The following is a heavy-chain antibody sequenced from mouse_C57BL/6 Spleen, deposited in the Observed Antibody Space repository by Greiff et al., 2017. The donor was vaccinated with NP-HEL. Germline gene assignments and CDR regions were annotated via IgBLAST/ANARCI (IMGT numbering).Heavy chain of an antibody. CDR3: ARSYYSNIMDY. Sequence: EVMLVESGGGLVKPGGSLKLSCAASGFTFSSYAMSWVRQTPEKRLEWVATISDGGSYTYYPDNVKGRFTISRDNAKNNLYLQMSHLKSEDTAMYYCARSYYSNIMDYWGQGTSVTVSS. J-gene: IGHJ4*01. CDR2: ISDGGSYT. CDR1: GFTFSSYA. D-gene: IGHD2-5*01. V-gene: IGHV5-4*03.